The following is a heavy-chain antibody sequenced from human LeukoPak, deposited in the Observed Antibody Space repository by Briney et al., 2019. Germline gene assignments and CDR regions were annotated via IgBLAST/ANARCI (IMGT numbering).Heavy chain of an antibody. D-gene: IGHD3-22*01. CDR3: ARLYYDSSGYYFFAAYYFDY. V-gene: IGHV4-61*01. Sequence: PSETLSLTCTVSGGSVSSGSYYWSWIRQPPGKGLEWIGYIYYSGSTNYNPSLKSRDTISVDTSKNQFSLKLSSVTAADTAVYYCARLYYDSSGYYFFAAYYFDYWGQGTLVTVSS. CDR1: GGSVSSGSYY. CDR2: IYYSGST. J-gene: IGHJ4*02.